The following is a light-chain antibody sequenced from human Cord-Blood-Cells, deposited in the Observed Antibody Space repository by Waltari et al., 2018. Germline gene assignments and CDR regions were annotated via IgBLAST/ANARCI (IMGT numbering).Light chain of an antibody. CDR1: QSVSSN. J-gene: IGKJ2*01. V-gene: IGKV3-15*01. CDR3: QQYNNWPYT. Sequence: EIVMTQSPATLSVSSGERATLPCRASQSVSSNLAWYQQKPGQAPRLLIYGASTRATGILARFSGSGSGTEFTLTISSLQSEDFAVDYCQQYNNWPYTFGQGTKLEIK. CDR2: GAS.